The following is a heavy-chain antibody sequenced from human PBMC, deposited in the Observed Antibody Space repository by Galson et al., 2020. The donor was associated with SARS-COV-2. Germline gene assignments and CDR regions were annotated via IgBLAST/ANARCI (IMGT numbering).Heavy chain of an antibody. D-gene: IGHD3-10*01. CDR1: GFTFHDYG. J-gene: IGHJ4*02. Sequence: GGSLRLSCVASGFTFHDYGLTWVRQAPGKGLEWVSGIDWNGANPNYADSVKGRFTISRDNAKNSLFLQMNSLRAEDTALYYCARAKAYYFGSGIYYNAFDNWGQGTLVTVSS. CDR3: ARAKAYYFGSGIYYNAFDN. CDR2: IDWNGANP. V-gene: IGHV3-20*04.